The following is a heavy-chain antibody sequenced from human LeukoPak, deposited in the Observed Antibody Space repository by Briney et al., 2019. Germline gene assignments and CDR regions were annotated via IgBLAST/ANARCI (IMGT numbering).Heavy chain of an antibody. Sequence: GGSLRLSCAATGFTFNHYGMHWVRQAPGKGLEWVAVIWSDGTNTYYTDSVKGRFTISRVDSEKTVYLQMKSLRPEDTGVYYCAKDIAVSDFYFDHWGQGTLVTVSS. CDR2: IWSDGTNT. CDR3: AKDIAVSDFYFDH. D-gene: IGHD6-19*01. CDR1: GFTFNHYG. J-gene: IGHJ4*02. V-gene: IGHV3-33*06.